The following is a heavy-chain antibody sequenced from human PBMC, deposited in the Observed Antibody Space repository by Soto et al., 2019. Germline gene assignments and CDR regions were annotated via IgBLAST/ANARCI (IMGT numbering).Heavy chain of an antibody. J-gene: IGHJ1*01. Sequence: GASVKVSCKASGYTFTSYAMHWVRQAPGQRLEWMGWINAGNGNTKYSQKFQGRVTITRDTSASTAYMELSSLRSEDTAVYYCARDGRFLEWLLSFTQQDQLAYSAQRTPVPVSS. V-gene: IGHV1-3*01. CDR1: GYTFTSYA. D-gene: IGHD3-3*01. CDR2: INAGNGNT. CDR3: ARDGRFLEWLLSFTQQDQLAY.